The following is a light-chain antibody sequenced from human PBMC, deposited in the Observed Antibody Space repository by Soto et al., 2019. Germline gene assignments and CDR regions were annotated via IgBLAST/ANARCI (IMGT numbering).Light chain of an antibody. Sequence: QSALTQPASVSVSPGQSITISCTGTSSGVGGYNHVSWYQHSPGKAPKLILFAVSDRPSGVSHRFSGSKSGNTASLTISGLQAEDEADYYCCSYTSLSTVVFGGGTKVTVL. J-gene: IGLJ2*01. V-gene: IGLV2-14*01. CDR2: AVS. CDR3: CSYTSLSTVV. CDR1: SSGVGGYNH.